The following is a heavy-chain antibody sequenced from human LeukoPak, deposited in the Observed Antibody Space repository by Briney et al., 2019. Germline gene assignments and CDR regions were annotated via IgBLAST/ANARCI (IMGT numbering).Heavy chain of an antibody. D-gene: IGHD5-12*01. J-gene: IGHJ3*02. V-gene: IGHV3-66*01. Sequence: PGGSLRLSCAASGFTVSSNYMSWVRQAPGKGLEWVSVIYSGGSTYYADSVKGRFTISRDNSKNTLYLQVNSLRAEDTAVYYCARDGYVDAFDIWGQGTMVTVSS. CDR2: IYSGGST. CDR3: ARDGYVDAFDI. CDR1: GFTVSSNY.